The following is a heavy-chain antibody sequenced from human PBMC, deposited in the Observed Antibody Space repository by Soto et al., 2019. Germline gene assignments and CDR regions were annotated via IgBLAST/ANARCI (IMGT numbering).Heavy chain of an antibody. D-gene: IGHD2-15*01. CDR2: IYWDDDK. CDR3: AHRLHHCSGGSCYHYFDY. CDR1: GFSLSTSGVG. J-gene: IGHJ4*02. V-gene: IGHV2-5*02. Sequence: SGPTLVKPTQTLTLTCTFSGFSLSTSGVGVGWIRQPPGKALEWLALIYWDDDKRYSPSMKSRLTITKDTSKNQVVLTMTNMDPVDTATYYCAHRLHHCSGGSCYHYFDYWGQGTLVTVSS.